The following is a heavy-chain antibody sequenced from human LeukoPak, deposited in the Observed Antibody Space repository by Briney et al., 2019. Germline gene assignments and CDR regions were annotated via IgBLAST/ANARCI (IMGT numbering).Heavy chain of an antibody. Sequence: GGSLRLSCAASGFTFSSYGMSWVRQAPGKGLEWVSAISGSGGSTYYADSVKGRFTISRDNSKNTLYLQMSSLRAEDTAVYYCAKGIYCTSTSCFPTGYWGQGTLVTVSP. V-gene: IGHV3-23*01. CDR2: ISGSGGST. CDR3: AKGIYCTSTSCFPTGY. CDR1: GFTFSSYG. J-gene: IGHJ4*02. D-gene: IGHD2-2*01.